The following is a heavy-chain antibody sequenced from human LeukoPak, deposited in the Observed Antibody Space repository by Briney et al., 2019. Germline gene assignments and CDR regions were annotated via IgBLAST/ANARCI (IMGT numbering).Heavy chain of an antibody. Sequence: SETLSLTCAVYGGSFSGYYWSWIRQPPGKGLEWIGEINHSGSTNHNPSLKSRVTISVDTSKNQFSLKLSSVTAADTAVYYCAYSSSWYWFDPWGQGTLVTVSS. CDR3: AYSSSWYWFDP. CDR2: INHSGST. J-gene: IGHJ5*02. V-gene: IGHV4-34*01. D-gene: IGHD6-13*01. CDR1: GGSFSGYY.